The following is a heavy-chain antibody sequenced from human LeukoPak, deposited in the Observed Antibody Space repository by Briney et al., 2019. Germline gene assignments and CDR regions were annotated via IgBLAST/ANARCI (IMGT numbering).Heavy chain of an antibody. CDR3: ARTGDSSSWSQLNWFDP. J-gene: IGHJ5*02. CDR2: INPNSGGT. Sequence: GASVKVSCKASGYTFTGYYMHWVRQAPGQGLEWMGWINPNSGGTNYAQKFQGRVTMTRDTSISTAYMELSRLRSDDTAVYYCARTGDSSSWSQLNWFDPWGQGTLVTVSS. V-gene: IGHV1-2*02. CDR1: GYTFTGYY. D-gene: IGHD6-13*01.